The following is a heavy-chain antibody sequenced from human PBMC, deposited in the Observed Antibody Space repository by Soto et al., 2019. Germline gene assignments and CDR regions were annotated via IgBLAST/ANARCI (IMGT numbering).Heavy chain of an antibody. CDR1: GGSISGYY. V-gene: IGHV4-59*01. CDR3: ARAVFGGTGYCTNGVCYTGGGLDY. CDR2: VYYSGNT. D-gene: IGHD2-8*01. Sequence: SETLSLTCTVSGGSISGYYWSWIRRPPGKGLEFIGNVYYSGNTNYNPSLKSRVTMSVDTSKNQFSLKLSSVTAADTAVYYCARAVFGGTGYCTNGVCYTGGGLDYWGQGTLVTVSS. J-gene: IGHJ4*02.